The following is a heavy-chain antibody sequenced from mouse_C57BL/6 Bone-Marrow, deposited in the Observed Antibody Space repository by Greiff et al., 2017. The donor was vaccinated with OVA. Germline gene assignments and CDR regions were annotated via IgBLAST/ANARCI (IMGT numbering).Heavy chain of an antibody. CDR2: ISYDGSN. J-gene: IGHJ4*01. CDR1: GYSITSGYY. V-gene: IGHV3-6*01. D-gene: IGHD2-12*01. Sequence: EVKLLESGPGLVKPSQSLSLTCSVTGYSITSGYYWNWIRQFPGNILEWMGYISYDGSNNYNPSLKNRISITRDTSKNQFFLKLSSVTTEDTAAYYCATTYYSRMDYWGQGTSVTVSS. CDR3: ATTYYSRMDY.